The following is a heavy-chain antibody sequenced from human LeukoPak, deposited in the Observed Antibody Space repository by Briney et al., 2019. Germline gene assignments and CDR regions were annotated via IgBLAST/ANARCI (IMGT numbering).Heavy chain of an antibody. D-gene: IGHD2/OR15-2a*01. J-gene: IGHJ6*03. V-gene: IGHV3-7*01. CDR3: ARGEFGDYYYFYMDV. CDR1: GFTFSNFW. Sequence: GGSLRLSCAASGFTFSNFWMAWVRQVPGKGPEWVADIKLDGSATYYLDSAEGRFTVSRDNAKNSLFLQMNSLRAEDTATYYCARGEFGDYYYFYMDVWGKGTTVTVSS. CDR2: IKLDGSAT.